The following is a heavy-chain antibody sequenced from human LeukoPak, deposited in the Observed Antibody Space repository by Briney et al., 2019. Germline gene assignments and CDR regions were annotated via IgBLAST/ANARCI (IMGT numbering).Heavy chain of an antibody. CDR3: AKDMVATSDYYYGMDV. CDR2: ISWNSGSI. Sequence: GGSLRLSCAASGFTFDDYAMHWVRQAPGKGLEWVSGISWNSGSIGYADSVKGRFTISREDAKNSLYLQMNRLRAEGTALYYCAKDMVATSDYYYGMDVWGQGTTVTVSS. J-gene: IGHJ6*02. D-gene: IGHD5-12*01. V-gene: IGHV3-9*01. CDR1: GFTFDDYA.